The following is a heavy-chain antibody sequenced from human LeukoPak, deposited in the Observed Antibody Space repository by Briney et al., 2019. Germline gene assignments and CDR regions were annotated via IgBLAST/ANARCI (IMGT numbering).Heavy chain of an antibody. Sequence: KPGGSLRLSCAASGFTFSSYEINWVRQAPGKGLEWVSFISSSSIYMYYADSVKGRFTISRDNVKNSLFLQMNSLRAEDTAVYYCARYADYEGHYFDYWGQGTLVTVSS. D-gene: IGHD4-17*01. CDR2: ISSSSIYM. J-gene: IGHJ4*02. CDR1: GFTFSSYE. V-gene: IGHV3-21*01. CDR3: ARYADYEGHYFDY.